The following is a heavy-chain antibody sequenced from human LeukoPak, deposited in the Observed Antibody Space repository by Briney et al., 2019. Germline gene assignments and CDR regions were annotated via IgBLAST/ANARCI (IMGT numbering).Heavy chain of an antibody. CDR1: GYTFTSYG. D-gene: IGHD3-10*01. Sequence: ASVKVSCKASGYTFTSYGISWVRQAPGQGLEWMGWISAYNGNTNYAQKLQGRVTMTTGTSTSTAYMELRSLRSDDTAVYYCARDLTMVRGVIRYYFDYWGQGTLVTVSS. J-gene: IGHJ4*02. CDR2: ISAYNGNT. CDR3: ARDLTMVRGVIRYYFDY. V-gene: IGHV1-18*04.